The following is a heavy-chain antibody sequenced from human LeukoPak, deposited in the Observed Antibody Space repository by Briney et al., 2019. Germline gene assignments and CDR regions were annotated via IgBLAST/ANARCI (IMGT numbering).Heavy chain of an antibody. CDR2: ISGSGGST. V-gene: IGHV3-23*01. D-gene: IGHD1-1*01. CDR3: AREEWGTHIDY. CDR1: GFTFSSYG. J-gene: IGHJ4*02. Sequence: GGSLRLSCAASGFTFSSYGMSWVRQAPGKGLEWVSAISGSGGSTYYADSVKGRFTISRDNAKNSLYLQMNSLRAEDTAVYYCAREEWGTHIDYWGQGTLVTVSS.